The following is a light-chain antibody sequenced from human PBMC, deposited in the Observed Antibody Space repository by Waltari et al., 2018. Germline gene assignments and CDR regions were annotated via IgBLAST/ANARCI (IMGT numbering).Light chain of an antibody. CDR1: SSNIGSNT. V-gene: IGLV1-44*01. J-gene: IGLJ2*01. CDR2: KNN. CDR3: AAWDDSLSGPV. Sequence: QSVLTQPPSASGAPGQRVTISCSGTSSNIGSNTVTWYQQIPGTAPGLLIYKNNQRPAGVPDRISGSKSGTSASLAISGLQSEDEADYYCAAWDDSLSGPVFGGGTKLTVL.